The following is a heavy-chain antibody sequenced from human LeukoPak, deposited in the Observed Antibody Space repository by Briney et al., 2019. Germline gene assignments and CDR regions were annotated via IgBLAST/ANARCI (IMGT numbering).Heavy chain of an antibody. Sequence: GGSLRLSCAASGFTFSSYAMSWVRQAPGKGLEWVSAISGSGGSTYYADSVKGRFTFSRDNSKNTLYLQMNSLRAEDTAVYYCAKEGIAGSGAYLGYFQHWGQGTLVTVSS. D-gene: IGHD3-10*01. CDR1: GFTFSSYA. CDR3: AKEGIAGSGAYLGYFQH. CDR2: ISGSGGST. J-gene: IGHJ1*01. V-gene: IGHV3-23*01.